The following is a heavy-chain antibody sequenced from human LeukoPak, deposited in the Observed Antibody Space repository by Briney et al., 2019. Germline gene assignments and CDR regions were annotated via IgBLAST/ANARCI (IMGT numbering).Heavy chain of an antibody. CDR2: IYYTGST. J-gene: IGHJ4*02. CDR3: ARHRYGDVYYFDL. V-gene: IGHV4-59*08. D-gene: IGHD3-16*01. Sequence: PSETLSLTCTVSGDSIGSYYWSWIRRPPGKGLEWIGYIYYTGSTNYNPSLKSRVTISVDTSKNQFSLRVKSVTAADTAVYYCARHRYGDVYYFDLWGTGTLVTVSS. CDR1: GDSIGSYY.